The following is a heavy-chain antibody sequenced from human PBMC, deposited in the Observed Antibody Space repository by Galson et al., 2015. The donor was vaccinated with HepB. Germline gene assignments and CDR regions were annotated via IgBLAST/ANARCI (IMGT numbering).Heavy chain of an antibody. CDR3: ARDGPRRSRWSHNWFDP. Sequence: SLRLSCAASGFTFSSYWMSWVRQAPGKGLEWVANIKQDGSEKYYVDSVKGRFTISRNNAKNSLYLQMNSLRAEDTAVYYCARDGPRRSRWSHNWFDPWGQGTLVTVSS. V-gene: IGHV3-7*03. CDR2: IKQDGSEK. J-gene: IGHJ5*02. CDR1: GFTFSSYW. D-gene: IGHD3-3*01.